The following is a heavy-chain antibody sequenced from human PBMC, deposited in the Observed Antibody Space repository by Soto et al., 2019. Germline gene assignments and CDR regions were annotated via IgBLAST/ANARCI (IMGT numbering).Heavy chain of an antibody. D-gene: IGHD6-6*01. Sequence: SLRLSCAASGFTFSSYAMHWVRQAPGKGLEWVAVISYDGSNKYYADSVKGRFTISRDNSKNTLYLQMNSLRAEDTAVYYCAKSSIAARPSYYYYGMDVWGQGTTVTVSS. CDR3: AKSSIAARPSYYYYGMDV. CDR2: ISYDGSNK. CDR1: GFTFSSYA. J-gene: IGHJ6*02. V-gene: IGHV3-30-3*01.